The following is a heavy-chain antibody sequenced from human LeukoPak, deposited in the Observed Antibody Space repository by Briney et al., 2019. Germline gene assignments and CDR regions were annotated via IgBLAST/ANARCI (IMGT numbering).Heavy chain of an antibody. CDR2: ISAYNGNT. Sequence: ASVKVSCKASGYTFTSYGISWVRQAPGQGLEWMGWISAYNGNTNYAQKLQGRVTMTTDTSTSTAYMELRSLRSDDTAVYYCARDPLPYDILTGYKTNMDVWGKGTTVTVSS. CDR1: GYTFTSYG. D-gene: IGHD3-9*01. J-gene: IGHJ6*03. CDR3: ARDPLPYDILTGYKTNMDV. V-gene: IGHV1-18*01.